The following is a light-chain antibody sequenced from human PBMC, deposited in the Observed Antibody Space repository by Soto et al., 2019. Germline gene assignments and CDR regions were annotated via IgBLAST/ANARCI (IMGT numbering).Light chain of an antibody. V-gene: IGLV2-14*01. CDR3: SSYTSSSTLV. CDR2: EVT. CDR1: SSDIDGYNY. J-gene: IGLJ3*02. Sequence: QSALTQPASVSGSPGQSITISCTGTSSDIDGYNYVSWYQQHPGKAPKLMIYEVTNRPSGVSSRFSGSKSGNTASLTISALQAEDEADYYCSSYTSSSTLVFGGGTKLTVL.